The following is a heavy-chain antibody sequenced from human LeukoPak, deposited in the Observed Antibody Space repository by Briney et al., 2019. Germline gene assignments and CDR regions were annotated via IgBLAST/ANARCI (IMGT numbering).Heavy chain of an antibody. V-gene: IGHV3-23*01. CDR1: GFTFSSYS. CDR3: AKDHKSMVRGTYDY. J-gene: IGHJ4*02. Sequence: GGSLRLSCAASGFTFSSYSMNWVRQAPGKGLEWVSAISGSGGSTYYADSVKGRFTISRDNSKNTLYLQMNSLRAEDTAVYYCAKDHKSMVRGTYDYWGQGTLVTVSS. CDR2: ISGSGGST. D-gene: IGHD3-10*01.